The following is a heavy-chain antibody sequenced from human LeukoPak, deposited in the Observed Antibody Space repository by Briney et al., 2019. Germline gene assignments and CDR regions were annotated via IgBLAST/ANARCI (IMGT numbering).Heavy chain of an antibody. D-gene: IGHD6-13*01. CDR2: IYYSGST. CDR3: ARHTDIAPLSSLKY. Sequence: SETLSLSCTVSGGSISSYYWSWIRQTPGKGLEWIGDIYYSGSTNYNPSLKSRVTISVDTSKNQFSLKLSSVTAADTAVYYCARHTDIAPLSSLKYWGQGTRLTVSS. CDR1: GGSISSYY. J-gene: IGHJ4*02. V-gene: IGHV4-59*08.